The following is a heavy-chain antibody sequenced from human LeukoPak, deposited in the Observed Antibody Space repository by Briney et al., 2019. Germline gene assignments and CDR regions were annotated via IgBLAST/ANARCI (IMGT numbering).Heavy chain of an antibody. CDR2: INHSGST. Sequence: SETLSLTCAVYGGSFSGYYWSWIRQPPGKGLEWIGEINHSGSTNYNPSLKSRVTISLDTSKNQFSLKLSSVTAADTAVYYCARSGIQLRPLDYWGQGTLVTVSS. V-gene: IGHV4-34*01. CDR3: ARSGIQLRPLDY. D-gene: IGHD5-18*01. J-gene: IGHJ4*02. CDR1: GGSFSGYY.